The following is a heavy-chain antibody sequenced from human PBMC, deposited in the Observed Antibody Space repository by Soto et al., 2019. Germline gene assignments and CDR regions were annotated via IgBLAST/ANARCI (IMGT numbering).Heavy chain of an antibody. Sequence: KTGGSLRLSCAASVFTFSNAWMNWVRQAPGKGLEWVGRIKSKTDGGTTDYAAPVKGRFTISRDDSKNTLYLQMNSLKTEDTAVYYCTTASPYPWQWLVLGPKNWFDPWGQGTLVTVSS. CDR3: TTASPYPWQWLVLGPKNWFDP. CDR1: VFTFSNAW. CDR2: IKSKTDGGTT. V-gene: IGHV3-15*07. J-gene: IGHJ5*02. D-gene: IGHD6-19*01.